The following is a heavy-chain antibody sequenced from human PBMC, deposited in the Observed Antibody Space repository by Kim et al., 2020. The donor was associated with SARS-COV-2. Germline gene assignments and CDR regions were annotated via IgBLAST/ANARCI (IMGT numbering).Heavy chain of an antibody. V-gene: IGHV1-8*01. CDR1: GYTFTSYD. J-gene: IGHJ6*02. D-gene: IGHD5-12*01. Sequence: ASVKVSCKASGYTFTSYDINWVRQATGQGLEWMGWMNPNSGNTGYAQKFQGRVTMTRNTSISTAYMELSSLRSEDTAVYYCARGMEMATIPHYYYGMDVWGQGTTVTVSS. CDR2: MNPNSGNT. CDR3: ARGMEMATIPHYYYGMDV.